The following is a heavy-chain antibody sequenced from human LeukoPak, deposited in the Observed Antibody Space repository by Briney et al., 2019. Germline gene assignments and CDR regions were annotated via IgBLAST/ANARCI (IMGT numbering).Heavy chain of an antibody. J-gene: IGHJ3*02. Sequence: SETLSLTCTVSGGSISSYYWSWIRQPPGKGLEWIGYIYYSGSTNYNPSLKSRVTISVDTSKNQFSLKLSSVTAADTAVYYCAREYYGSGTYQHYRAFHIWGQGTMVTVSS. D-gene: IGHD3-10*01. CDR3: AREYYGSGTYQHYRAFHI. CDR1: GGSISSYY. V-gene: IGHV4-59*12. CDR2: IYYSGST.